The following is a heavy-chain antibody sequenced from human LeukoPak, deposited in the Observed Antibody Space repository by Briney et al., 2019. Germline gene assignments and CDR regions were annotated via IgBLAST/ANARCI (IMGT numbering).Heavy chain of an antibody. CDR3: AKDRETTASGTFDF. V-gene: IGHV3-30*18. J-gene: IGHJ4*02. D-gene: IGHD6-13*01. CDR1: GFTFNNYG. CDR2: ISDDGRNK. Sequence: PGRSLRLSCAASGFTFNNYGMHYVRQALGKGLEWVAVISDDGRNKNYADSVKGRFTISRDSYNNTLYLQMNSLRAEDTGVYFCAKDRETTASGTFDFRGQGTLVTVSS.